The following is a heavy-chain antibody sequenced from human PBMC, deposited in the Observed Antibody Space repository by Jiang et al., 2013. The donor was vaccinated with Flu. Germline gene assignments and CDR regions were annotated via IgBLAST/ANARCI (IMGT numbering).Heavy chain of an antibody. V-gene: IGHV3-23*01. CDR3: ANSPVPDQLLSFDY. CDR2: ISGSGGNT. D-gene: IGHD2-2*01. CDR1: GFIFSSYA. J-gene: IGHJ4*02. Sequence: VQLLESGGGLVQPGGSLRLSCAASGFIFSSYAMSWVRQAPGKGLEWVLSISGSGGNTYYADSVKGRFTISRDNSKNTLYLQMSSLRAEDTALYYCANSPVPDQLLSFDYWGQGTLVTVSS.